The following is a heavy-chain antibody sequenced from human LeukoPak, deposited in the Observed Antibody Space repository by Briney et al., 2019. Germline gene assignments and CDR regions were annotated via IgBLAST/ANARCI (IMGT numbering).Heavy chain of an antibody. Sequence: KGLEGVSVIYSGGSTDYADSVKGRFTISRDNLKNTLYLQMNTLRAEDTAVYYCARGPAGYNWGQGTLVTVSS. CDR2: IYSGGST. J-gene: IGHJ4*02. V-gene: IGHV3-53*01. CDR3: ARGPAGYN. D-gene: IGHD1-1*01.